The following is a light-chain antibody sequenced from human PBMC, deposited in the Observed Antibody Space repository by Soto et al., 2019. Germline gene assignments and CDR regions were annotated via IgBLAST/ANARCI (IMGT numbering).Light chain of an antibody. CDR3: QQYNNWTIT. CDR1: QSVSSN. Sequence: DKVITQSPATLSVSPGETATLSCRASQSVSSNLAWYQQKPGQAARXLIYAASTRETDIPARFSGSGSCTEFTLTISSLQSADFAIYVCQQYNNWTITFGPGTRLEIK. J-gene: IGKJ5*01. V-gene: IGKV3D-15*01. CDR2: AAS.